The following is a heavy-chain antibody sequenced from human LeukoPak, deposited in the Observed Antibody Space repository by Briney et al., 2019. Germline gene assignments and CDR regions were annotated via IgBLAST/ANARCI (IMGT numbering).Heavy chain of an antibody. J-gene: IGHJ4*02. D-gene: IGHD3-10*01. Sequence: GGSLRLSCAASGFTVSSSYMTWVRQAPGEGLEWVSLIYSGSSTYYADSVKGRFTISRDNSKNTLYLQMNSLRVEDTAVYYCARERDYGSGRLDYWGQGTLVTVSS. V-gene: IGHV3-66*01. CDR2: IYSGSST. CDR3: ARERDYGSGRLDY. CDR1: GFTVSSSY.